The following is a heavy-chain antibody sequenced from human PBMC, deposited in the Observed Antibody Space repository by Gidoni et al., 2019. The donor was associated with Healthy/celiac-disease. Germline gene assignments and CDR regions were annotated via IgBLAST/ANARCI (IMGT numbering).Heavy chain of an antibody. V-gene: IGHV2-5*01. Sequence: QITLKESGPTLVKPTQTLTLTCTFSGFSLSTSGVGVGWIRQPPGKALEWLALIYWNDDKRYSPSLKSRLTITKDTSKNQVVLTMTNMDPVDTATYYCAPLLGEPDAFDIWGQGTMVTVSS. CDR3: APLLGEPDAFDI. J-gene: IGHJ3*02. CDR2: IYWNDDK. CDR1: GFSLSTSGVG. D-gene: IGHD1-26*01.